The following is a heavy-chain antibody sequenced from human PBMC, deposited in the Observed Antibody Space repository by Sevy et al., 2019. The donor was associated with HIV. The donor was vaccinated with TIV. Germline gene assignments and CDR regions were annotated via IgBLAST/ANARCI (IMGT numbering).Heavy chain of an antibody. CDR1: GFTVSSKY. V-gene: IGHV3-53*01. Sequence: WGSLRLSCAASGFTVSSKYMSWVRQAPGKGLEWVSVIYSGEYTYYADSVKGRFTISRDISKNTLNLEMNNLRAEDTAIYYCATTSTPLYYYALDVWGQGTTVTVS. D-gene: IGHD1-26*01. CDR2: IYSGEYT. CDR3: ATTSTPLYYYALDV. J-gene: IGHJ6*02.